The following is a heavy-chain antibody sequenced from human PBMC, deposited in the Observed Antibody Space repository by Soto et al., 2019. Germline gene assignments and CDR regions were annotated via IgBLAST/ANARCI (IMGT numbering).Heavy chain of an antibody. J-gene: IGHJ4*02. CDR3: ARQIYDSDTGPNFQYYFDS. CDR2: IDPSDSQT. CDR1: GCSFAGYW. D-gene: IGHD3-22*01. V-gene: IGHV5-10-1*01. Sequence: GESLKISCKGSGCSFAGYWITWVRQKPGKGLEWMGRIDPSDSQTYYSPSFRGHVTISVTKSITTVFLQWSSLRASDTAMYYCARQIYDSDTGPNFQYYFDSWGQGTPVTVSS.